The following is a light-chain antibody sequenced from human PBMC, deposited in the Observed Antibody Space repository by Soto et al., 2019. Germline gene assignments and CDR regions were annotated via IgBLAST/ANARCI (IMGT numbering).Light chain of an antibody. CDR1: QTIYTN. Sequence: EILMTQSPPTLSLSPGERATLSCRASQTIYTNLAWYQQKTGQAPRLLIYGASTRATGIPVRFSGSGSGTEFTLTISSLQSEDFAVYYCQQYNNWPPFMYTFGQGT. CDR2: GAS. J-gene: IGKJ2*01. V-gene: IGKV3-15*01. CDR3: QQYNNWPPFMYT.